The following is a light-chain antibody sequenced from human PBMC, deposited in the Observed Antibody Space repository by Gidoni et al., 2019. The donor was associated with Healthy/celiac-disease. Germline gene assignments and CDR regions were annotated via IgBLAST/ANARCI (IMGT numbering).Light chain of an antibody. CDR3: QQYGSSPQT. V-gene: IGKV3-20*01. Sequence: IVLTQSPGTLSLSPGERATLSGRASQSVSSSYLAWYQQKPGQAPRLLTYGASSRATGIPDRFSGSGSGTDFTLTISRLEPEDFAVYYCQQYGSSPQTFGQGTKVEIK. J-gene: IGKJ1*01. CDR1: QSVSSSY. CDR2: GAS.